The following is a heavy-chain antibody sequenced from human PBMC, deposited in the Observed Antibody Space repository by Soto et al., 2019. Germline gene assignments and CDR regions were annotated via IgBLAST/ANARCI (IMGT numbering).Heavy chain of an antibody. CDR2: ISSSSSTI. D-gene: IGHD3-3*01. CDR3: ARVGYYDFSSGYETSHGMEV. V-gene: IGHV3-48*02. Sequence: WLSXGLSGSSAVFTFIIYSSNLFRHAPGKGLEWVSYISSSSSTIYYADSVKGRFTISRDNAKNSLYLQMNSLRDEDTAVYYCARVGYYDFSSGYETSHGMEVRGQRTTV. J-gene: IGHJ6*01. CDR1: VFTFIIYS.